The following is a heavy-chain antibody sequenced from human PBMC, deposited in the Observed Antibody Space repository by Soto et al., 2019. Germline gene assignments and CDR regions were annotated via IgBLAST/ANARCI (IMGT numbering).Heavy chain of an antibody. J-gene: IGHJ4*02. CDR2: LNEDGSQT. CDR1: EFTFSANW. CDR3: TRGARYGNAIDY. D-gene: IGHD1-1*01. V-gene: IGHV3-74*01. Sequence: VQLAESGGGLVQPGGSLRLSCTASEFTFSANWMNWVRQAPGKGLMWVSRLNEDGSQTDHEASLKGRFAISRDHAKNILCLQMTGLRVDTTAIYFCTRGARYGNAIDYWGKGILVTVSS.